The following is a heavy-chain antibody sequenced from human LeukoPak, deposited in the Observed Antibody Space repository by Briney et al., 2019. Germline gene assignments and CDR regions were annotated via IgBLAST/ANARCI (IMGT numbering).Heavy chain of an antibody. D-gene: IGHD4-17*01. J-gene: IGHJ4*02. CDR3: ARVGGDYVDY. Sequence: PSETLSLTCTVSGYSISSGYYWGWIRQPPGKGLEWIGSIYHSGSTYYNPSLKSRVTISVDTSKNQFSLKLSSATAADTAVYYCARVGGDYVDYWGQGTLVTVSS. CDR1: GYSISSGYY. CDR2: IYHSGST. V-gene: IGHV4-38-2*02.